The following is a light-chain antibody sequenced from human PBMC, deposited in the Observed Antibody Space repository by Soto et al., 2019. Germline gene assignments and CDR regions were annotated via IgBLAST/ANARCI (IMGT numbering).Light chain of an antibody. CDR2: EVN. CDR1: SSNVGSYKL. V-gene: IGLV2-23*02. J-gene: IGLJ1*01. CDR3: CSSGGSPTYV. Sequence: QSALTQPASVSGSPGQSITISCTGTSSNVGSYKLVSWYQQHPGKAPKLMIFEVNKRPSGVSNRFSGSKSGNTASLTISGLNVEDEAGYYCCSSGGSPTYVFGTGTKVTVL.